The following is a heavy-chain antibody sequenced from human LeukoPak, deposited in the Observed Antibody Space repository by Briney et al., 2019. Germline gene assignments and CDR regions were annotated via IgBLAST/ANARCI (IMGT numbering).Heavy chain of an antibody. J-gene: IGHJ3*02. CDR1: GYTFTGYY. V-gene: IGHV1-2*02. CDR3: ASKSGSYPGRDAFDI. Sequence: ASVKVSCKASGYTFTGYYMHWVRQAPGQGLEWMGWINPNSGGTNYAQKFQGRVTMTRDTSISTAYMELSRLRSDDTAVYYCASKSGSYPGRDAFDIWGQGTMVTVSS. CDR2: INPNSGGT. D-gene: IGHD1-26*01.